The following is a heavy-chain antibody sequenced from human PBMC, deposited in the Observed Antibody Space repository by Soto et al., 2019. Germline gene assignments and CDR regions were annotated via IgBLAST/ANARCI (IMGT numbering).Heavy chain of an antibody. Sequence: EVQLLESGGGLGQPGGSLKLSCEASGFTFSSYAMTWVRQAPGKGLEWVSVISDSGTGTYYADSVKGRFTISRDNSKNTLYLQMNSLRADDTAVYYCAKANLNGKGANDYWGQGALVTVSS. CDR2: ISDSGTGT. CDR3: AKANLNGKGANDY. D-gene: IGHD1-26*01. V-gene: IGHV3-23*01. CDR1: GFTFSSYA. J-gene: IGHJ4*02.